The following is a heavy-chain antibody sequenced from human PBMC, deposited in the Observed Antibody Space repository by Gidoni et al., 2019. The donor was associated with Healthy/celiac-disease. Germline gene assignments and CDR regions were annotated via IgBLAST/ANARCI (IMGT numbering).Heavy chain of an antibody. CDR1: GCTFSSYG. CDR3: AREGTYYYYYGMDV. V-gene: IGHV3-33*01. CDR2: IWYDGSNK. J-gene: IGHJ6*02. D-gene: IGHD3-10*01. Sequence: QVQLVESGGGVVQPGRSLRLSFAASGCTFSSYGMPWVRQAPGKGLEWVAVIWYDGSNKYYADSVKGRFTISRDNSKNTLYLQMNSLRAEDTAVYYCAREGTYYYYYGMDVWGQGTTVTVSS.